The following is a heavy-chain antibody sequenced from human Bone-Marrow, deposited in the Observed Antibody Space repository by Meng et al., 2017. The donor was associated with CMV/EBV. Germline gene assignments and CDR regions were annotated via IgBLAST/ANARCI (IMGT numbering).Heavy chain of an antibody. Sequence: SETLSLTCAVYGGSFSGYYWSWIRQPPGKGLEWIGEINHSGSTNYNPSLKSRVTISVDTSKNQFSLKLSSVTAADTAVYYCARGRNFFAARSIAALDYWGQGTLATVSS. J-gene: IGHJ4*02. V-gene: IGHV4-34*01. CDR3: ARGRNFFAARSIAALDY. D-gene: IGHD6-13*01. CDR2: INHSGST. CDR1: GGSFSGYY.